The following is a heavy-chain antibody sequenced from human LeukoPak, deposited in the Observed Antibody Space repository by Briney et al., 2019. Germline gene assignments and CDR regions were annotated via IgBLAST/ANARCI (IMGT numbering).Heavy chain of an antibody. D-gene: IGHD1-26*01. CDR3: ARDHVNGSYDVFDY. CDR2: IIPILGIA. J-gene: IGHJ4*02. Sequence: SVKVSCKASGGTFSSYAISWVRQAPGQGLEWMGRIIPILGIANYAQKFQGRVTITADKSTSTAYMELSSLRSEDTAVYYCARDHVNGSYDVFDYWGQGTLVTVSS. V-gene: IGHV1-69*04. CDR1: GGTFSSYA.